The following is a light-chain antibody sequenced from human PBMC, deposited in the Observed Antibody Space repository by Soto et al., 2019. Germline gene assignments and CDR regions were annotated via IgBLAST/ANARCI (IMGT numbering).Light chain of an antibody. CDR2: DAS. V-gene: IGKV3-15*01. Sequence: EIVMTQSPATLSVSPGERATLSCRASQSVISNLAWYRQKPAQAPRLLISDASTRAPGVPARFSGSGSGTEFTLTISSLQSEDSGIYYCQQYNFWPPLTFGGGTKVEIK. J-gene: IGKJ4*01. CDR1: QSVISN. CDR3: QQYNFWPPLT.